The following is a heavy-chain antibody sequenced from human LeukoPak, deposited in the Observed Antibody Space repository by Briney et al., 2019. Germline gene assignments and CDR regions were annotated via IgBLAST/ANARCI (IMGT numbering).Heavy chain of an antibody. CDR3: VRGPSWNYALRHFDC. CDR2: ISTDGGAK. J-gene: IGHJ4*02. CDR1: GFIFNSYA. D-gene: IGHD1-7*01. V-gene: IGHV3-64*01. Sequence: GGSLRLSCAASGFIFNSYAMHWVRQAPGKGLEYVSGISTDGGAKFFANSVKGRFTISRDNSKNTLYLQVGSLSAEDMAMYYCVRGPSWNYALRHFDCWGQGTLVTVSS.